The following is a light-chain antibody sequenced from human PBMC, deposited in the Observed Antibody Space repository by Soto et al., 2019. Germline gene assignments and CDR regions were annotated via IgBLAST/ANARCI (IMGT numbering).Light chain of an antibody. J-gene: IGKJ2*01. CDR1: QSITTW. CDR3: QRYNDYQYV. Sequence: DIQMTQSPSTLSASVGDRVTITCRASQSITTWLAWYQQKPGKAPKLLIYKAINLQSGVPSRFSGSGSGTEFTLTSSSLQPDDFGTYYCQRYNDYQYVFGQGTKL. CDR2: KAI. V-gene: IGKV1-5*03.